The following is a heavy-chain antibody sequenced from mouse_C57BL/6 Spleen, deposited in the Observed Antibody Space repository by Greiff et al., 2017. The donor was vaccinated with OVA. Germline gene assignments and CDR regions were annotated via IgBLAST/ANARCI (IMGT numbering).Heavy chain of an antibody. CDR3: AERRTTDYAMDY. CDR2: IDPSDSYT. Sequence: QVQLQQPGAELVKPGASVKLSCKASGYTFTSYWMQWVKQRPGQGLEWIGEIDPSDSYTNYNQKFKGKATLTVDTSPSTAYMQLSSLTSEDSAVYYCAERRTTDYAMDYWGQGTSVTVSS. V-gene: IGHV1-50*01. D-gene: IGHD1-1*01. CDR1: GYTFTSYW. J-gene: IGHJ4*01.